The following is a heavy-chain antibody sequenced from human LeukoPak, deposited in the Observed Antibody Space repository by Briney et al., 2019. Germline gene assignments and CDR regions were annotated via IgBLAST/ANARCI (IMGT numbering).Heavy chain of an antibody. V-gene: IGHV1-2*04. D-gene: IGHD3-10*01. CDR3: AREVLSWGIGELSGMDV. Sequence: GAAMVSSKASGYTFTGYYMHWGRPAPAQRLEGGGWINPDSGGTNYAQKFQGWVTMTRDTSISTAYMELSRLRSDDTAVYYCAREVLSWGIGELSGMDVWGQGTTVTVSS. J-gene: IGHJ6*02. CDR1: GYTFTGYY. CDR2: INPDSGGT.